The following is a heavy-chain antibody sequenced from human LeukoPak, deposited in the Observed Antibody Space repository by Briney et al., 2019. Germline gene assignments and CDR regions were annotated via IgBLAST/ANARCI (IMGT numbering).Heavy chain of an antibody. CDR2: IYYSGST. J-gene: IGHJ6*02. CDR1: GYSISSGYY. Sequence: SETLSLTCTVSGYSISSGYYWGWIRQPPGKGLEWIGYIYYSGSTNYNPSLKSRVTISVDTSKNQFSLKLSSVTAADTAVYYCAREGGIAAAGRGMDVWGQGTTVTVSS. V-gene: IGHV4-61*01. D-gene: IGHD6-13*01. CDR3: AREGGIAAAGRGMDV.